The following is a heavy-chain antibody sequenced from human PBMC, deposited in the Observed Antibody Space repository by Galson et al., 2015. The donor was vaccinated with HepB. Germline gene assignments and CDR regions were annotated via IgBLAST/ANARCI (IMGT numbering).Heavy chain of an antibody. Sequence: CAISGDSVSSNSAAWNRIRQSPSRGLEWLGRTYYRSKWYNDYAVSVKSRITINPDTSKNQFSLQLNSVTPEDTAVYYCARDSWAGTFQTRGTYGMDVWGQGTTVTVSS. D-gene: IGHD1-1*01. J-gene: IGHJ6*02. CDR3: ARDSWAGTFQTRGTYGMDV. CDR1: GDSVSSNSAA. V-gene: IGHV6-1*01. CDR2: TYYRSKWYN.